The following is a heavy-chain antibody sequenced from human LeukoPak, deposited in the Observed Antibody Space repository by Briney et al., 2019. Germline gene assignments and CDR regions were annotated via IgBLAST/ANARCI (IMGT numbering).Heavy chain of an antibody. CDR3: ATGGKNIAAAGTGY. CDR2: ISSSYSYI. J-gene: IGHJ4*02. Sequence: PGGSLRLSCAPSGLTSSSNTMNWSRQAPGRGSDWVSSISSSYSYIYYADSVKGRFTISRDNAKNSLYLQLNSLRAEDTAVYYCATGGKNIAAAGTGYWGQGTLVTVSS. V-gene: IGHV3-21*01. D-gene: IGHD6-13*01. CDR1: GLTSSSNT.